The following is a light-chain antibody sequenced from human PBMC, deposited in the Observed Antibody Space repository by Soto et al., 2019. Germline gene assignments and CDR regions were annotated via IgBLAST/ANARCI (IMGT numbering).Light chain of an antibody. J-gene: IGKJ2*01. V-gene: IGKV2-24*01. Sequence: EIVLTQTPLSSPVTLGQPASISCRSSQSLVHSNGNTYLSWLQQRPGQPPRLLIYRVSKRFSGVPERFSGSGAGTEFTLMISRVEAEDVGVYYCMQTTQWGTFGQGTKLEIK. CDR2: RVS. CDR1: QSLVHSNGNTY. CDR3: MQTTQWGT.